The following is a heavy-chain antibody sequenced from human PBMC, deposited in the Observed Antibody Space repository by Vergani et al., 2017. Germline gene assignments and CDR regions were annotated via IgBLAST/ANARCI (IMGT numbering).Heavy chain of an antibody. J-gene: IGHJ3*02. CDR3: ARPSRYYYDSSGYNDAFDI. V-gene: IGHV5-51*01. CDR1: GYSFTSYW. CDR2: IYPGDSDT. D-gene: IGHD3-22*01. Sequence: EVQLVPSGAEVKTPGESLKISCKGSGYSFTSYWIGWVRQMPGKGLEWMGIIYPGDSDTRYSPSFQGQVTISADKSISTAYLQWSSLKASDTAMYYCARPSRYYYDSSGYNDAFDIWGQGTMVTVSS.